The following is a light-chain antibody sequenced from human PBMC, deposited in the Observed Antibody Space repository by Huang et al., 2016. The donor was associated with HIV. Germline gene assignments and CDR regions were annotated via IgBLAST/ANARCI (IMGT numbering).Light chain of an antibody. Sequence: EIVLTQSPATLSLSPGERATLSCRASQSVSSYLAWYPQKPGQAPRLLIYDASNRSTGIPARFSGSGSGTDFTLIISSLEPEDFAVYHCQQRSNWPRTFGQGTKVEIK. CDR2: DAS. CDR1: QSVSSY. J-gene: IGKJ1*01. V-gene: IGKV3-11*01. CDR3: QQRSNWPRT.